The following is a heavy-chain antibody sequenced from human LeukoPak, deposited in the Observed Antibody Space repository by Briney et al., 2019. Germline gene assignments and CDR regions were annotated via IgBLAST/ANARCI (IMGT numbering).Heavy chain of an antibody. V-gene: IGHV3-7*01. CDR3: ARVSRHNFGSFDY. J-gene: IGHJ4*02. D-gene: IGHD1-1*01. Sequence: GGSLRLSCVASGFTFSNYWMSRVRQAPGKGLEWVANIKQVGGVKYYVDSVKGRFTISRDNAKNSLYLQMNSLRAEDTAVYYCARVSRHNFGSFDYWGQGTLVTVSS. CDR1: GFTFSNYW. CDR2: IKQVGGVK.